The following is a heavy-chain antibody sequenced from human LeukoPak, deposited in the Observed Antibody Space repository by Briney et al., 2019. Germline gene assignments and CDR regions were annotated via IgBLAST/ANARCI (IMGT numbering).Heavy chain of an antibody. CDR1: GFTSSDHY. CDR3: ARSGFCGAGTCYSDYFDL. D-gene: IGHD2-15*01. CDR2: TRNRANGYTT. V-gene: IGHV3-72*01. J-gene: IGHJ4*02. Sequence: PEGSLRLSCAVSGFTSSDHYMDWVRQAPGKGLEWVGRTRNRANGYTTKYAASVEGRFSISRDVSKNSFYLQMNSLKTEDTAVYYCARSGFCGAGTCYSDYFDLWGQGTRVTVSS.